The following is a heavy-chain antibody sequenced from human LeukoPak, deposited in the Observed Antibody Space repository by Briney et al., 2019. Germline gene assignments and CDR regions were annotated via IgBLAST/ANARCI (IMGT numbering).Heavy chain of an antibody. Sequence: SQTLSLTCVVSGDSVSSKNGAWNWIRQSPSRGLEWLGRTYYRSKWYNDYAESMEGRVTISQDTSKNQYSLHLNSVTPDDTAVYYCARDFGTTGWHTFDYWGQGTLVTVSS. V-gene: IGHV6-1*01. CDR3: ARDFGTTGWHTFDY. CDR2: TYYRSKWYN. CDR1: GDSVSSKNGA. D-gene: IGHD6-19*01. J-gene: IGHJ4*02.